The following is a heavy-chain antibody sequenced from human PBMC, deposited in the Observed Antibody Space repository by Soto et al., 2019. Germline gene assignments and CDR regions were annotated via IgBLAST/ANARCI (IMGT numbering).Heavy chain of an antibody. V-gene: IGHV3-23*01. J-gene: IGHJ4*02. CDR2: IRGSSGST. CDR3: VKGAWLDY. CDR1: GFTFSTFD. Sequence: EVQLLESGGGLVQPGGSLRLSCAASGFTFSTFDMTWVRQPPGKGLEWVSLIRGSSGSTYYADSVKGRFTISKDISKNTLFLQMNSLRGEDTALYFCVKGAWLDYWGQGNMVTVSS.